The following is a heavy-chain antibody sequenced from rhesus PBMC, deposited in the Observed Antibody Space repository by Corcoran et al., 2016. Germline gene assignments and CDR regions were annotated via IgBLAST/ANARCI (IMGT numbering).Heavy chain of an antibody. V-gene: IGHV4-99*02. Sequence: QVQLQESGPGLVKPSETLSLTCAVSGYSISSGYYWGWVRQPPGKGLAWIGQSSGGGSNYRKPSLKSRVTISRDTSKNPFSLKLTSATAADTAVYYCARDDWGSFDYWGQGVLVTVSS. CDR1: GYSISSGYY. CDR3: ARDDWGSFDY. D-gene: IGHD7-45*01. J-gene: IGHJ4*01. CDR2: SSGGGSN.